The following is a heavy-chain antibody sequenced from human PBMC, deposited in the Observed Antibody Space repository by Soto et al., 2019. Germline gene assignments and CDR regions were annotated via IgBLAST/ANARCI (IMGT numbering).Heavy chain of an antibody. CDR2: ISYSGST. V-gene: IGHV4-61*01. D-gene: IGHD1-7*01. CDR3: ARGQNWNYDY. Sequence: SETLSITCNVSGGSVSSGSYFWSWIRQPPGKGLEWIGYISYSGSTNYNPSLKSRVSISVDTSKKQFSLKLSSVTAADTAVYYCARGQNWNYDYWGQGTLVPVSS. J-gene: IGHJ4*02. CDR1: GGSVSSGSYF.